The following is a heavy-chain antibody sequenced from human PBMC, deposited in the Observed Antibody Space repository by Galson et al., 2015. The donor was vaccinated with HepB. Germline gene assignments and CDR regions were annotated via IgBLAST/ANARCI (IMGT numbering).Heavy chain of an antibody. V-gene: IGHV3-30*18. CDR2: ISYDGNNK. J-gene: IGHJ3*02. Sequence: SLRLSCAASGFTFSSYGMHWVRQAPGKGLEWVAVISYDGNNKYYADSVKGRFTISRDNSKNTLYLQMNSLRAEDTVVYYCAKDEGSGYGLGAFDIWGQGTIVTVSS. CDR3: AKDEGSGYGLGAFDI. D-gene: IGHD5-12*01. CDR1: GFTFSSYG.